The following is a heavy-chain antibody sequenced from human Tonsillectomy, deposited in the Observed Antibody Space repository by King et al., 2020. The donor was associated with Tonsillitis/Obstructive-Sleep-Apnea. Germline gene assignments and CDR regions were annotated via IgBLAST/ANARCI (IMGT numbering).Heavy chain of an antibody. D-gene: IGHD2-2*01. Sequence: VQLVESGGGLVQPGGSLRLSCAASGFTFSSYWMHWVRQAPGKGLVWVSRINSDGSSTSYADSVKGRFTISRDNAKNTLYLQMNSLRAEDTAVYYCARXPVVSISSXXNXFDPWGQGTLVTVSS. CDR3: ARXPVVSISSXXNXFDP. CDR2: INSDGSST. V-gene: IGHV3-74*01. CDR1: GFTFSSYW. J-gene: IGHJ5*02.